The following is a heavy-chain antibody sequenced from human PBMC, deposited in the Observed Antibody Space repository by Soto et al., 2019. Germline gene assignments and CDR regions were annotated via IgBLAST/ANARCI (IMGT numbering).Heavy chain of an antibody. Sequence: EVHLWESGGDLVQPGGSLRVSCVGSGYTFSSRAMSWVRQAPGKGLEWVSGIDGGGTTDYADSVKGRFTISRDNSQDTLYLQMNSLRAEDTVVYYCATLLGFSSGGSWYSHVADYWGQGTLVTVSS. CDR2: IDGGGTT. CDR1: GYTFSSRA. V-gene: IGHV3-23*01. D-gene: IGHD2-8*02. J-gene: IGHJ4*02. CDR3: ATLLGFSSGGSWYSHVADY.